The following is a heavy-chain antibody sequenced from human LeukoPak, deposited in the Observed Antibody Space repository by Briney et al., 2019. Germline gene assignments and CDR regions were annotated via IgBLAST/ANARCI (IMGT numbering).Heavy chain of an antibody. D-gene: IGHD6-13*01. CDR3: ARDLGSSWFEPLDY. Sequence: SETLSLTCAVSGGSISSSAWWSWVRQPPGKGLEWIGEVYHSGSTNYNSFLKSRVTISVDKSKNQFSLKLTSATAADTAVYYCARDLGSSWFEPLDYWGQGILVIVSS. V-gene: IGHV4-4*02. CDR2: VYHSGST. J-gene: IGHJ4*02. CDR1: GGSISSSAW.